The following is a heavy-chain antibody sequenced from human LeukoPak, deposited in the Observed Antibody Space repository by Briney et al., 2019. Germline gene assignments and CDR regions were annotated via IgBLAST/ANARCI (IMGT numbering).Heavy chain of an antibody. CDR3: ARGPKHSSRGFDY. V-gene: IGHV5-51*01. D-gene: IGHD6-13*01. Sequence: GESLKISCKGSGYTFNNYWIGWVRQMPGKGLEWMAIIYPVDSNSRYSPSFQGQVTISADKSISTAYLQWSSLKASDTAMYYCARGPKHSSRGFDYWGQGTLVTVSS. J-gene: IGHJ4*02. CDR1: GYTFNNYW. CDR2: IYPVDSNS.